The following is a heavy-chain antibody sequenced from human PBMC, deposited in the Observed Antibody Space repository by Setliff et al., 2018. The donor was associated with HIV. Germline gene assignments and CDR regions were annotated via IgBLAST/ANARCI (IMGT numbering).Heavy chain of an antibody. CDR2: IYYSGST. CDR1: GGSISSSGSY. D-gene: IGHD1-26*01. V-gene: IGHV4-39*07. J-gene: IGHJ3*02. CDR3: ARGDGGSSGDAFDI. Sequence: PSETLSLTCTVSGGSISSSGSYWGWIRQSPGKGLEWIGSIYYSGSTYYNPSLKSRVTISVDTSKNQFSLKLSSVTAADTAVYYCARGDGGSSGDAFDIWGQGNPGHRLL.